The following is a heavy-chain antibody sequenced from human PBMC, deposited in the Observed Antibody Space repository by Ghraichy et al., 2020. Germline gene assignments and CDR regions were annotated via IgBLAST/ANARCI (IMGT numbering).Heavy chain of an antibody. J-gene: IGHJ6*03. Sequence: VKVSCKVSGYTLSELSMHWVRQAPGKGLEWMGGFDPEGGETIYAQKFQGRVTMTEDTSTDTAYMELSSLRSEDTAVYYCATGGIYYDSSGYSRYYYYYYMDVWGKGTTVTVSS. CDR3: ATGGIYYDSSGYSRYYYYYYMDV. CDR2: FDPEGGET. D-gene: IGHD3-22*01. V-gene: IGHV1-24*01. CDR1: GYTLSELS.